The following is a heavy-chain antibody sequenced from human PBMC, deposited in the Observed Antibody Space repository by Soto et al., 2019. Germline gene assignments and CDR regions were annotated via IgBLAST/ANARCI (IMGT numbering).Heavy chain of an antibody. J-gene: IGHJ5*02. CDR1: GFSISRSA. CDR3: ARDLQAGDDNVNWFAP. V-gene: IGHV3-30-3*01. Sequence: QVQLVESGGGVVQPGRSLRLSCAASGFSISRSAMHWVRQAPGKGLEWVAVIAYDGSNKWYADSAKGRFTISRDNSNNTLYLDMSSLRAEDTAIYFCARDLQAGDDNVNWFAPWGQGTLVTVSS. D-gene: IGHD1-1*01. CDR2: IAYDGSNK.